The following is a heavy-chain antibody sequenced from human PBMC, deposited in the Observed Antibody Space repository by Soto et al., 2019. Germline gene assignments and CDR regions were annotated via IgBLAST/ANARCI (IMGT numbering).Heavy chain of an antibody. Sequence: QVQLVQSGAEVKKPGASVKVSCKASGYTFTSYGISWVRQAPGQELEWMGWISAYNGNTHYRQKLQGRVTMTPDTSTTTAYMELWSVTSDDTAVYYCARDGAVEENYYYYGMDVWGQGTTVTVSS. CDR3: ARDGAVEENYYYYGMDV. CDR2: ISAYNGNT. D-gene: IGHD2-15*01. J-gene: IGHJ6*02. V-gene: IGHV1-18*01. CDR1: GYTFTSYG.